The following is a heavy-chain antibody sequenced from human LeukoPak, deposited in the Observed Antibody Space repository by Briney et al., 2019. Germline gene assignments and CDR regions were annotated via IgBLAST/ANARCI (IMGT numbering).Heavy chain of an antibody. D-gene: IGHD4-17*01. J-gene: IGHJ6*02. V-gene: IGHV5-51*01. CDR1: GYSFTSYW. CDR2: IYPGDSDT. Sequence: GESLKISCKGSGYSFTSYWIGWVRQMPGKGLEWMGIIYPGDSDTRYSPSFQGQVTISADKSISTAYLQWRSLKASDTAMYYCARLDYGRFYYYGMDVWGRGTTVTVSS. CDR3: ARLDYGRFYYYGMDV.